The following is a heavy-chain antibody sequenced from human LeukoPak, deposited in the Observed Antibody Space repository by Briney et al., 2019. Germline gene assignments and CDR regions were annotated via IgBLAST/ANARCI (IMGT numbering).Heavy chain of an antibody. CDR3: AKADYYDFDS. CDR1: GFTFSSYS. V-gene: IGHV3-48*01. J-gene: IGHJ4*02. Sequence: PGGSLRLSCAASGFTFSSYSMNWVRQAPGKGLEWVSYISSSSRTIYYADSVKGRFTISRDNSNNTLYLQMNSLRAEDTAVYYCAKADYYDFDSWGQGTLVTVSS. D-gene: IGHD3-10*01. CDR2: ISSSSRTI.